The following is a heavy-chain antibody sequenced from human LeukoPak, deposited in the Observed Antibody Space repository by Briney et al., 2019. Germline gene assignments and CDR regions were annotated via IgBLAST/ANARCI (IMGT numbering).Heavy chain of an antibody. CDR3: TGGATRWGGGHDY. CDR1: GFTFSGSA. D-gene: IGHD3-16*01. Sequence: GGSLKLSCAASGFTFSGSAMHWVRQAAGKGLEWVGRIRNKANSYATAYAASVRGRFTISRDDSKTTAYLHMNSLKTQDTAVYYGTGGATRWGGGHDYWGQGTLVTVSS. J-gene: IGHJ4*02. V-gene: IGHV3-73*01. CDR2: IRNKANSYAT.